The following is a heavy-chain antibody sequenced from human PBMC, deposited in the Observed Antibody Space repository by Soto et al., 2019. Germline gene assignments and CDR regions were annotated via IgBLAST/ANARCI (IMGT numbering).Heavy chain of an antibody. Sequence: GGSLRLSCAASGFTFSNYAMSWVRQAPGKGLEWVSAISGSGGSTYYADSVKGRFTISRDNSKNTLYLQMNSLRAEDTAVYYCAKALSGTYDDILPGFDPWGQGTLVTVSS. D-gene: IGHD3-9*01. V-gene: IGHV3-23*01. CDR2: ISGSGGST. CDR1: GFTFSNYA. J-gene: IGHJ5*02. CDR3: AKALSGTYDDILPGFDP.